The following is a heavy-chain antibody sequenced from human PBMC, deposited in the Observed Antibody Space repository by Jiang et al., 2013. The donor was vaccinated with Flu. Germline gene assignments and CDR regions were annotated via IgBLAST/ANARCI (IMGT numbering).Heavy chain of an antibody. J-gene: IGHJ4*02. CDR2: INAANANT. V-gene: IGHV1-3*01. Sequence: GAEVKKPGASVKVSCKASGYTFTSYPMHWVRQAPGQRLEWMGWINAANANTKYSQKFQGRLTITRDTSASTAYMELSSLRSEDTAVFYCARATYDILTGSSSLSYFDYWGQGTLVHRL. CDR3: ARATYDILTGSSSLSYFDY. D-gene: IGHD3-9*01. CDR1: GYTFTSYP.